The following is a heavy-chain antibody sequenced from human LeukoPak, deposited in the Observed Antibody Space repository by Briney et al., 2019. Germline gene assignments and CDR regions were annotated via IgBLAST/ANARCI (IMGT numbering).Heavy chain of an antibody. CDR1: GFAFGHYT. CDR3: AKDIGYSSGCPDY. V-gene: IGHV3-43*01. J-gene: IGHJ4*02. D-gene: IGHD6-19*01. CDR2: ISWDGGNT. Sequence: GGSLRLSCAASGFAFGHYTMHWVRQAPGKGLEWVSLISWDGGNTYYADSVKGRFTISRDNNKNSLYLQMNSLRAEDTALYYCAKDIGYSSGCPDYWGQGTLVTVSS.